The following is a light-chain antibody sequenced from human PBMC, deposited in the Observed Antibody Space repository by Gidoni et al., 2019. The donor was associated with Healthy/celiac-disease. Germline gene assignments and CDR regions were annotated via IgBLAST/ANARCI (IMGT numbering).Light chain of an antibody. Sequence: DIQMPQSPSTLSASVGERVTITCRASQSISSWLAWYQQKPGKATKLLIYKASSLESGVPSRFSGSGSGTEFTLTISSLQPDDFATYYCQQYNSYPHMCSFGQGTKLEIK. CDR2: KAS. V-gene: IGKV1-5*03. J-gene: IGKJ2*04. CDR3: QQYNSYPHMCS. CDR1: QSISSW.